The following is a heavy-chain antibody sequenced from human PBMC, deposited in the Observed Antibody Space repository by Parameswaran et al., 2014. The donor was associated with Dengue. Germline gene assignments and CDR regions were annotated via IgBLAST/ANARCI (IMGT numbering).Heavy chain of an antibody. J-gene: IGHJ4*02. Sequence: RWIRQPPGKGLEWVSVIYSGGSTYYADSVKGRFTISRDNSKNTLYLQMNSLRAEDTTVYYCARDACGGDCYPDYWGQGTLVTVSS. CDR2: IYSGGST. D-gene: IGHD2-21*02. CDR3: ARDACGGDCYPDY. V-gene: IGHV3-66*01.